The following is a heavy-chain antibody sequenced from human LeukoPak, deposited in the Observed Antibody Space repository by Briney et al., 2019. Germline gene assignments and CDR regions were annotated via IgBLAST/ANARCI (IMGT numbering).Heavy chain of an antibody. CDR3: ARDSYDSSGYSKF. CDR2: INQDGSEK. V-gene: IGHV3-7*01. J-gene: IGHJ4*02. CDR1: GFTFSSYW. D-gene: IGHD3-22*01. Sequence: PGGSLRLSCAASGFTFSSYWMSWVRQAPGKGLEWVANINQDGSEKYYVDSVKGRFTISRDNAKNSLYLQMNSLRAEDTAVYYCARDSYDSSGYSKFWGQGTLVTVSS.